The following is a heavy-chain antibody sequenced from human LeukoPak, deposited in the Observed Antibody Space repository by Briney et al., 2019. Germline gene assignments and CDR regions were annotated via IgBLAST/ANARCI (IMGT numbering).Heavy chain of an antibody. CDR3: AKAYKFSNTYYDY. Sequence: GGSLRLSCAASGFSVSSNDMSWVRQAPGKGLEWVSGIGGSGDSTYYADSVKGRFTISRDNSKNTLYLQMSSLRAEDTAIYYCAKAYKFSNTYYDYWGQGTLVTVSS. CDR1: GFSVSSND. J-gene: IGHJ4*02. V-gene: IGHV3-23*01. CDR2: IGGSGDST. D-gene: IGHD3-3*02.